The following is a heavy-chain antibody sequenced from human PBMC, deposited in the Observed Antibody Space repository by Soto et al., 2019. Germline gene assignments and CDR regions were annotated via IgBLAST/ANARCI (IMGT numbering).Heavy chain of an antibody. V-gene: IGHV4-59*01. CDR3: ARARGSRSGSYYYGMDL. J-gene: IGHJ6*02. CDR2: IYYSGST. CDR1: GGSISSYY. Sequence: SETLSLTCTVSGGSISSYYWSWIRQPPGKGLEWIGYIYYSGSTNYNPSLQSRVTISVDTSKNQFSLKLSSVTAADTAVYYCARARGSRSGSYYYGMDLWGQGTTVTVSS. D-gene: IGHD2-15*01.